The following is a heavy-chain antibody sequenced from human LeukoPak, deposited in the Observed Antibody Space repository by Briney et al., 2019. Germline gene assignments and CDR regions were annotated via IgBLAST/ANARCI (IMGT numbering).Heavy chain of an antibody. CDR1: GFTVSSNY. D-gene: IGHD3/OR15-3a*01. Sequence: GGSLRLSCAASGFTVSSNYMSWVRQAPGKGLEWVSVINSGGSTYYADSVKGRFTISRDNSKNTLYLQMNSLRAEDTAVYYCARVGTGYFLDYWGQGTLVTVSS. CDR3: ARVGTGYFLDY. V-gene: IGHV3-66*01. J-gene: IGHJ4*02. CDR2: INSGGST.